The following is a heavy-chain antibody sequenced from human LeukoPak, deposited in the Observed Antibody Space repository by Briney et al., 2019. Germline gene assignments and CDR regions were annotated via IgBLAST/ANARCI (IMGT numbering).Heavy chain of an antibody. D-gene: IGHD6-6*01. Sequence: ASVKVSCKASGYTFTGYYMHWVRQAPGQGLEWMGWINPNSGGTNYAQKFQGRVTMTRDTSISTAYMELSRLRPDDTAVYYCARDMETYSSSSPWFDPWGQGTLVTVSS. V-gene: IGHV1-2*02. CDR2: INPNSGGT. J-gene: IGHJ5*02. CDR3: ARDMETYSSSSPWFDP. CDR1: GYTFTGYY.